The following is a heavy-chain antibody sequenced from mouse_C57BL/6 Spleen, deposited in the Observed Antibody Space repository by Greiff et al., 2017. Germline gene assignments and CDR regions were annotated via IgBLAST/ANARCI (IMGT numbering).Heavy chain of an antibody. CDR2: IDPSDSYT. CDR3: ARKGAYYSNYYYFDY. J-gene: IGHJ2*01. CDR1: GYTFTSYW. V-gene: IGHV1-50*01. D-gene: IGHD2-5*01. Sequence: VQLQQPGAELVKPGASVKLSCKASGYTFTSYWMQWVKQRPGQGLEWIGEIDPSDSYTNYNQKFKGKATLTVDTSSSTAYMQLSSLTSEDSAVYYCARKGAYYSNYYYFDYWGQGTTLTVSS.